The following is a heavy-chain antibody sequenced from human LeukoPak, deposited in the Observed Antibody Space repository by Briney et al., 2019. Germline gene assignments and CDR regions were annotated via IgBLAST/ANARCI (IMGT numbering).Heavy chain of an antibody. J-gene: IGHJ3*02. CDR1: GGSISSYY. Sequence: SETLSLTCTVSGGSISSYYWSWIRQPPGKGLEWIGYIYYSGGTNYNPSLKSRVTISVDTSKNQFSLKLSSVTAADTAVYYCASHYYDSSGYYGDAFDIWGQGTMVTDSS. CDR2: IYYSGGT. CDR3: ASHYYDSSGYYGDAFDI. V-gene: IGHV4-59*01. D-gene: IGHD3-22*01.